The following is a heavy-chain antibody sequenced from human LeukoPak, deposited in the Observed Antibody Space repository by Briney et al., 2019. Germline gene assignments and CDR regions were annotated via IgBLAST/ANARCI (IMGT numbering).Heavy chain of an antibody. D-gene: IGHD1-26*01. Sequence: GASVKVSCKASGYTFTTHDLTWVRQATGQGLEWMGWMNPNSGNTGYAQKFQGRVTITRNTSISTAYMELSSLRSEDTAVYYCARGNVGDVWELLSNWFDPWGQGTLVTVSS. CDR2: MNPNSGNT. V-gene: IGHV1-8*01. J-gene: IGHJ5*02. CDR3: ARGNVGDVWELLSNWFDP. CDR1: GYTFTTHD.